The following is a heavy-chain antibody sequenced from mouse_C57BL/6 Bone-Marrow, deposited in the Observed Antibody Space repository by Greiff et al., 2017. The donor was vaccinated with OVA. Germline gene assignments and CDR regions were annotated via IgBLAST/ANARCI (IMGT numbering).Heavy chain of an antibody. CDR2: IYPRSGNT. CDR1: GYTFTSYG. Sequence: QVQLQQSGAELARPGASVKLSCKASGYTFTSYGISWVKQRTGPGLEWIGEIYPRSGNTYYNEKFKGKATLTADKSSSTAYMELRSLTSEDSAVDFCARNDGYDWYFDVWGTGTTVTVSS. CDR3: ARNDGYDWYFDV. V-gene: IGHV1-81*01. J-gene: IGHJ1*03. D-gene: IGHD2-2*01.